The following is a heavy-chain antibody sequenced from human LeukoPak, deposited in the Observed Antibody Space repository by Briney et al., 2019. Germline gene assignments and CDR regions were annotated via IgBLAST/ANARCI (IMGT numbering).Heavy chain of an antibody. CDR3: AREGQRDRSVYYDFWISEHTHFDY. CDR2: INHSGST. J-gene: IGHJ4*02. Sequence: PSETLSLTCTVSGGSISSSSYYWGWIRQPPGKGLEWIGEINHSGSTNYNPSLKSRVTISVDTSKNQFSLKLSSVTAADTAVYYCAREGQRDRSVYYDFWISEHTHFDYWGQGTLVTVSS. CDR1: GGSISSSSYY. D-gene: IGHD3-3*01. V-gene: IGHV4-39*07.